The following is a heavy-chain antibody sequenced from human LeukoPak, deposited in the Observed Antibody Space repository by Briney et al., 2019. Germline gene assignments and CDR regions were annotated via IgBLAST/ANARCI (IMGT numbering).Heavy chain of an antibody. V-gene: IGHV3-30-3*01. Sequence: GGSLRLSCAASGFTFSSYAIHWVRQAPGKGLEWVAVISYDGSNKYYADSVKGRFTISRDNSKNTLYLQMNSLRAEDTAVYYCARETGSAVGSTDFDYWGQGTRDTVPS. D-gene: IGHD4-17*01. CDR2: ISYDGSNK. J-gene: IGHJ4*02. CDR1: GFTFSSYA. CDR3: ARETGSAVGSTDFDY.